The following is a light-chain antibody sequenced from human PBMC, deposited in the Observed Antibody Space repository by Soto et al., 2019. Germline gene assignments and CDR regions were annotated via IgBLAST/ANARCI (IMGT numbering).Light chain of an antibody. V-gene: IGKV1-5*03. Sequence: DIQMTQSPYTLSGSVGDRVTITCRASQTISSWLAWYQQKPGKAPKRLIYKASTLKSGVPSRFSGSGSGTEFTLTISSLQPDDFATYYCQHYNSYSEAVGQVTKVDIK. CDR2: KAS. CDR3: QHYNSYSEA. J-gene: IGKJ1*01. CDR1: QTISSW.